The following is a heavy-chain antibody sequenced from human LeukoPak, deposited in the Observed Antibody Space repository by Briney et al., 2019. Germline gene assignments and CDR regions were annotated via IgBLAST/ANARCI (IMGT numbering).Heavy chain of an antibody. D-gene: IGHD2-21*02. CDR1: GFTFSTYW. V-gene: IGHV3-74*01. CDR3: SRFAAVTAGDF. Sequence: PGGSLRLSCAASGFTFSTYWMHWVRQAPGKGLEWVSRIHPDGSDANYADSVQGRFIMSRDTAKNTPYLQLNSLKSEDTAVYFCSRFAAVTAGDFWGQGALVTVSS. CDR2: IHPDGSDA. J-gene: IGHJ4*02.